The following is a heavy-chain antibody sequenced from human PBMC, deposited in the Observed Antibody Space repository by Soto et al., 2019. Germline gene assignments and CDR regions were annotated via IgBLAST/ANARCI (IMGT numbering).Heavy chain of an antibody. V-gene: IGHV3-21*01. CDR2: ISSSSSYI. J-gene: IGHJ3*02. D-gene: IGHD3-9*01. CDR3: ARVGPRSYDILTGYSGGDAFDI. CDR1: GFTFSSYS. Sequence: EVQLVESGGGLVKPGGSLRLSCAASGFTFSSYSMNWVRQAPGKGLEWVSSISSSSSYIYYADSVKGRFTISRDNAKNSLYLQMNSLRAEDTAVYYCARVGPRSYDILTGYSGGDAFDIWGQGTMVTVSS.